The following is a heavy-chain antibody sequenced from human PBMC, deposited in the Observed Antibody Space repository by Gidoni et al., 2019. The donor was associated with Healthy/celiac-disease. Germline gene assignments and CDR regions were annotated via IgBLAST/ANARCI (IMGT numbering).Heavy chain of an antibody. CDR3: ARDFRGLGFDY. Sequence: QVQLQESGPGLVKPSETLSLTCTFSGGSISRYYWSWIRQPPGKGLEWIGYIYYSGSTNYNPSLKSRVTISVDTSKNQFSLKLSSVTAADTAVYYCARDFRGLGFDYWGQGTLVTVSS. V-gene: IGHV4-59*01. J-gene: IGHJ4*02. D-gene: IGHD4-17*01. CDR1: GGSISRYY. CDR2: IYYSGST.